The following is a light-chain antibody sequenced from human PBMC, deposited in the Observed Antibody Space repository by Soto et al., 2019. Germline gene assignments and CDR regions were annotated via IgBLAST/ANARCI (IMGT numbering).Light chain of an antibody. J-gene: IGLJ3*02. V-gene: IGLV2-14*01. CDR3: CSYTSTSTLVV. Sequence: QSALTQPASVSGSPGQSITISCTGTSSDIGAFNYVSWYQQHPGKAPKLMIYVVNNRPSGVSDRFSGSKSGNTASLTISGLQAKDEADYYCCSYTSTSTLVVFGGGTKLTVL. CDR1: SSDIGAFNY. CDR2: VVN.